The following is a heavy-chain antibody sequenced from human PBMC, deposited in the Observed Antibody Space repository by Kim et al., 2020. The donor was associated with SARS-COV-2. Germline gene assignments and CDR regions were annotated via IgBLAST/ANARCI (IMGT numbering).Heavy chain of an antibody. CDR3: ASSEVVPAAIDY. V-gene: IGHV4-30-2*05. J-gene: IGHJ4*02. D-gene: IGHD2-2*02. Sequence: YNPSSKSRVTISVHTSKNQFSLKLSSVTAADTAVYYCASSEVVPAAIDYWGQGTLVTVSS.